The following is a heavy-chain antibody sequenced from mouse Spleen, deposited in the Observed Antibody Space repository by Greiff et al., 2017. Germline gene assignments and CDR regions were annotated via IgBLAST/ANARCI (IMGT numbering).Heavy chain of an antibody. CDR2: LSKDGLST. CDR1: GFGFSNFG. J-gene: IGHJ2*01. CDR3: TRHGGNYFDN. V-gene: IGHV5-12-1*01. Sequence: EVKVEESGGGLVKPEGSLKLSCAASGFGFSNFGMAWIRQTPEKRLEWVATLSKDGLSTYYLDNVEGRFSISRDNAMNTLYLQMSSLKSEDTAMYYCTRHGGNYFDNWGQGTTLTVSS.